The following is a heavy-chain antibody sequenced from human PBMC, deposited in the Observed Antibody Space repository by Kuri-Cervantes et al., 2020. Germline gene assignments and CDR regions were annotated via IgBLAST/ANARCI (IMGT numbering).Heavy chain of an antibody. Sequence: GESLKISCAASGFTFSSYGMHWVRQAPGKGLEWVAVIWYDGSNKYYADSVKGRFTISRDNSKNTLYLQMNSLRAEDTAVYYCARDRYSSGWAIYYYYGMDVWGQGTTVTVSS. CDR2: IWYDGSNK. J-gene: IGHJ6*02. V-gene: IGHV3-33*01. CDR3: ARDRYSSGWAIYYYYGMDV. D-gene: IGHD6-19*01. CDR1: GFTFSSYG.